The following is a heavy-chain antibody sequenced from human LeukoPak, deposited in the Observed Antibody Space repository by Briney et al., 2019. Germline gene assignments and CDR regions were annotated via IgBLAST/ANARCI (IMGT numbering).Heavy chain of an antibody. CDR3: ARLTYYYDSSGYYSAYYFDY. CDR1: GGSFSGYY. D-gene: IGHD3-22*01. J-gene: IGHJ4*02. Sequence: SETLSLTCAVYGGSFSGYYWSWIRQPPGKGLEWIGEINHSGSTNYNPSLKSRVTISVDKSKNQFSLKLSSVTAADTAVYYCARLTYYYDSSGYYSAYYFDYWGQGTLVTVSS. V-gene: IGHV4-34*01. CDR2: INHSGST.